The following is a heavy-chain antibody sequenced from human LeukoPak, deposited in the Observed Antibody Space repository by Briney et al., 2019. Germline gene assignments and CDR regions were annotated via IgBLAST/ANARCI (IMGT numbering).Heavy chain of an antibody. J-gene: IGHJ4*02. V-gene: IGHV1-46*01. CDR3: ARGRITMVRGVIITGDY. Sequence: ASVKFSCKASGYTFTGYYMHWVRQAPGQGLEWMGIINPSGGSTSYAQKFQGRVTMTRDTSTSTVYMELSSLRSEDTAVYYCARGRITMVRGVIITGDYWGQGTLVTVSS. CDR2: INPSGGST. D-gene: IGHD3-10*01. CDR1: GYTFTGYY.